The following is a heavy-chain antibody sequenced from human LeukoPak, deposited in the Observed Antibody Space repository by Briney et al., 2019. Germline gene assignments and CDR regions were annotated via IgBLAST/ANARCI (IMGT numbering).Heavy chain of an antibody. Sequence: SETLSLTCTVSGDSIGSYYWSWIRQPPGKGPECIGYIYYSGSTNYNPSLKSRVTISVDTSKNQFSLKLTSVTAADTAVYYCARSLGAQLPPIHWGQGTLVTVSS. D-gene: IGHD2-2*01. CDR3: ARSLGAQLPPIH. CDR2: IYYSGST. J-gene: IGHJ4*02. CDR1: GDSIGSYY. V-gene: IGHV4-59*01.